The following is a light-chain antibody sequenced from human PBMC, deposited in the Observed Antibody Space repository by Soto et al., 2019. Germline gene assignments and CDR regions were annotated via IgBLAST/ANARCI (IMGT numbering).Light chain of an antibody. J-gene: IGLJ7*01. CDR2: LEGSGSY. V-gene: IGLV4-60*02. CDR1: SGHSSYI. Sequence: QSVLTQSSSASASLGSSVKLTCTLSSGHSSYIIAWHQQQPGKAPRYLMKLEGSGSYNKGSGVPDRFSGSSSGADRYLTISNLPFEDEADYYCETWDSNTIAVFGGGTQLTVL. CDR3: ETWDSNTIAV.